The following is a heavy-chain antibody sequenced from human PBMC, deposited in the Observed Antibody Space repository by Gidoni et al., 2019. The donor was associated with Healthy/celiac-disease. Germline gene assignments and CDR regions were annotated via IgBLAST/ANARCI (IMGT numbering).Heavy chain of an antibody. CDR2: INHRGST. V-gene: IGHV4-34*01. D-gene: IGHD2-2*01. CDR1: GGSFSGYY. Sequence: QAQLPQWVAGLLKPSETLSPTGAVYGGSFSGYYWSWIRQPPGKGLEWIGEINHRGSTNYNPSRKSRVTISVDTSKNQFSLKLSSVTAADTAVYYCARGGGVSRKYQLHNWFDPWGQGTLVTVSS. J-gene: IGHJ5*02. CDR3: ARGGGVSRKYQLHNWFDP.